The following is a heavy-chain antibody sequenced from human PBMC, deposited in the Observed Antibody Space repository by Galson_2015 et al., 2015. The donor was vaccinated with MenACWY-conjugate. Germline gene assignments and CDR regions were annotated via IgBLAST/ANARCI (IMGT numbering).Heavy chain of an antibody. D-gene: IGHD6-13*01. Sequence: SVKVSCKASGYTFTSYGISWGRQAPGQGLEWVGMINPSGGGTSYGQKFQGRVTMTRDTSTSTVYMELSSLRSEDTAVYYCTRVATAGLDYWGPGTLVTVSS. CDR2: INPSGGGT. CDR3: TRVATAGLDY. V-gene: IGHV1-46*01. CDR1: GYTFTSYG. J-gene: IGHJ4*02.